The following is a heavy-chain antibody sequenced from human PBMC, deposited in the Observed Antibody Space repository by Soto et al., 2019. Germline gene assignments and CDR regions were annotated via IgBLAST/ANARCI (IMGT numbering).Heavy chain of an antibody. CDR3: VRDSHGDY. CDR1: GFTFSTYW. V-gene: IGHV3-74*01. CDR2: IDHDGPT. Sequence: EVQLVESGGGLVQPGGSLRLSCAGSGFTFSTYWMHWVRQAPGKGLEWVSRIDHDGPTDYADSVRGRFTISRDNAENTLYLQMNSRGPEDTAVYYCVRDSHGDYWGQGTLVTVSS. J-gene: IGHJ4*02.